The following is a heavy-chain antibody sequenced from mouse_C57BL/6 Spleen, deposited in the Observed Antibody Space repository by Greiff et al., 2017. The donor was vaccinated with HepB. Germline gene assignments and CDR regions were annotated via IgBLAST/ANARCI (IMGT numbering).Heavy chain of an antibody. CDR2: INPNNGGT. Sequence: VHVKQSGPELVKPGASVKMSCKASGYTFTDYNMHWVKQSHGKSLEWIGYINPNNGGTSYNQKFKGKATLTVNKSSSTAYMELRSLTSEDSAVYYCARGTGAPFDYWGQGTTLTVSS. D-gene: IGHD4-1*01. J-gene: IGHJ2*01. CDR1: GYTFTDYN. CDR3: ARGTGAPFDY. V-gene: IGHV1-22*01.